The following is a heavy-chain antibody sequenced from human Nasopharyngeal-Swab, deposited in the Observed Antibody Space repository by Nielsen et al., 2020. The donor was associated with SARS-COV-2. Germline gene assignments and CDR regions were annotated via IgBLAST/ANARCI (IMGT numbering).Heavy chain of an antibody. CDR1: GFTFSSYW. J-gene: IGHJ6*02. V-gene: IGHV3-7*01. Sequence: GESLKISCAASGFTFSSYWMSWVRQAPGKGLEWVANIKQDGSEKYYVDSVKGRFTISRDNAKNSLYLQMNSLRAEDTAVYYCARDQYYDSSSYYYYGMDVWGLGTTVTVSS. CDR2: IKQDGSEK. CDR3: ARDQYYDSSSYYYYGMDV. D-gene: IGHD3-22*01.